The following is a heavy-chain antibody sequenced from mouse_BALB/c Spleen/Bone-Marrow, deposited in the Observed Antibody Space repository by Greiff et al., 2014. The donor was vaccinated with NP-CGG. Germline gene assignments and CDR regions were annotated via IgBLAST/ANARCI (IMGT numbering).Heavy chain of an antibody. CDR1: GYPITSGYS. V-gene: IGHV3-1*02. CDR3: AKDDYGRSRFAY. J-gene: IGHJ3*01. CDR2: IHYSGST. D-gene: IGHD1-1*01. Sequence: VQLKESGPDLVKTSQSLSLTCTVTGYPITSGYSWHWVRQFPGKKLERMGYIHYSGSTNYNPSLKSRISITRDTSKNQFFLQLNSVTTEDTATYYCAKDDYGRSRFAYWGQGTLVTVSA.